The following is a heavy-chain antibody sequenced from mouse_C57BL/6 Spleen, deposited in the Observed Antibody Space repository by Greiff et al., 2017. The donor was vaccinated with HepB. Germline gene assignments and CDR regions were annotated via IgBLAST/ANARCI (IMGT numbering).Heavy chain of an antibody. J-gene: IGHJ4*01. CDR1: GYTFTSYG. V-gene: IGHV1-81*01. CDR2: IYPRSGNT. Sequence: VKLMESGAELARPGASVKLSCKASGYTFTSYGISWVKQRTGQGLEWIGEIYPRSGNTYYNEKFKGKATLTADKSSSTAYMELRSLTSEDSAVYFCARSTMITTGDYYAMDYWGQGTSVTVSS. D-gene: IGHD2-4*01. CDR3: ARSTMITTGDYYAMDY.